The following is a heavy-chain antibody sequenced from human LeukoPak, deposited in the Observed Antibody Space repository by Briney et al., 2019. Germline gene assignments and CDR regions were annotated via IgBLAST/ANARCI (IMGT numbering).Heavy chain of an antibody. CDR3: ASLLNGDYDY. Sequence: GASVKVSCKASGGTFSSYAISWVRQAPGQGLEWMGWINPNSGGTDYAQKFQGRVTMTRDTSISTAYMELSRLRSDDTAVYYCASLLNGDYDYWGQGTLVTVSS. V-gene: IGHV1-2*02. CDR2: INPNSGGT. J-gene: IGHJ4*02. D-gene: IGHD4-17*01. CDR1: GGTFSSYA.